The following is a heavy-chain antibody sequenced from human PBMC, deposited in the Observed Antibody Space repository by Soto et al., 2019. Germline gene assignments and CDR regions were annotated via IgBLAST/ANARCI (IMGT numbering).Heavy chain of an antibody. V-gene: IGHV1-69*13. J-gene: IGHJ5*01. D-gene: IGHD6-19*01. CDR2: IIPIFGTA. CDR1: GGTFSSYA. Sequence: SVEVSCKASGGTFSSYAISWVRQAHGQGLEWMGGIIPIFGTANYAQKFQGRVTITADESTRTVYMELTSLRSDDTAVYYCARDQWLKVPAVVGDKFDSWGQGTLVTVSS. CDR3: ARDQWLKVPAVVGDKFDS.